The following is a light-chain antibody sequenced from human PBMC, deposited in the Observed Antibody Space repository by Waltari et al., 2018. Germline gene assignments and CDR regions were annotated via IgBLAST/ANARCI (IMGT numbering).Light chain of an antibody. CDR2: GAS. CDR1: QSVSSSY. V-gene: IGKV3-20*01. Sequence: DIVLTQSPRTLSLSPGERATLSCRASQSVSSSYLAWYQQKPGQAPRLLIYGASSRATGIPDRFSGSGSGTDFTLTISRLEPEDFAVYYCQQYGSSPPRAFGQGTKVEIK. CDR3: QQYGSSPPRA. J-gene: IGKJ1*01.